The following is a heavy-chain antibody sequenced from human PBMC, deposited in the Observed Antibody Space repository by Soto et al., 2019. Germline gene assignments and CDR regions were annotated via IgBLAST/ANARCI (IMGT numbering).Heavy chain of an antibody. Sequence: HPXVCLRLSCAACGFSVSDYEINGVRQAPGKGLEWVSYIGSSGRPIYYADSVKGRFTISRDNAKNSVHLQMNSLRAEDTAVYYCARGGMTTSYYYYYFVDVWGQGTTVTVSS. CDR1: GFSVSDYE. CDR2: IGSSGRPI. CDR3: ARGGMTTSYYYYYFVDV. J-gene: IGHJ6*02. D-gene: IGHD4-17*01. V-gene: IGHV3-48*03.